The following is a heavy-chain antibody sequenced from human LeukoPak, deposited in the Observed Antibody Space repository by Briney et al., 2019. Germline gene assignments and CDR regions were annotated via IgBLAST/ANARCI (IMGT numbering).Heavy chain of an antibody. CDR3: ARERGSYQGGYFGY. CDR1: GFTFSSYG. D-gene: IGHD1-26*01. V-gene: IGHV3-33*01. J-gene: IGHJ4*02. Sequence: PGGSLRLSCAASGFTFSSYGMHWVRQAPGKGLEWVAVIWYDGSNKYYADSVKGRFTISRDNSKNTLYLQMNGLRAEDTAVYYCARERGSYQGGYFGYWGQGTLVTVSS. CDR2: IWYDGSNK.